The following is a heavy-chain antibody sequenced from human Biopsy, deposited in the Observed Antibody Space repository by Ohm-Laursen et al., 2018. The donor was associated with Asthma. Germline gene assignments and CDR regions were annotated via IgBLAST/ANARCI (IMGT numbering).Heavy chain of an antibody. CDR2: IYWDDDK. D-gene: IGHD6-13*01. CDR3: SRFIAAAGNFDY. J-gene: IGHJ4*02. Sequence: TQTLTLTRTFSGFSLSNSGVGVGWIRQPPGKALEWLALIYWDDDKCYSPSLKNRLTLTKDTSQNQMVLTKTNMDPVDTATYYCSRFIAAAGNFDYWGQGTLVTVSS. CDR1: GFSLSNSGVG. V-gene: IGHV2-5*02.